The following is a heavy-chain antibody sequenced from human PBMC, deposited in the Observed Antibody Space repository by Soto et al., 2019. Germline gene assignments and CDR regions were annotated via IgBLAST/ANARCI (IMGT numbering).Heavy chain of an antibody. CDR1: GGSISSSSYY. CDR3: ARLSYYDSSGYYSDY. D-gene: IGHD3-22*01. V-gene: IGHV4-39*01. J-gene: IGHJ4*02. Sequence: SETLSLTCTVSGGSISSSSYYWGWIRQPPGKGLEWIGSIYYSGSTYYNPSLKSRVTISVDTSKNQFSLKLSSVTAADTAVYYCARLSYYDSSGYYSDYWGQGTLVTVSS. CDR2: IYYSGST.